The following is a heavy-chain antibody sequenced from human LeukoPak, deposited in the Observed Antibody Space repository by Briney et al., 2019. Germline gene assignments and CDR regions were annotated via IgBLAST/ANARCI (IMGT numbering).Heavy chain of an antibody. CDR2: IYYSGST. CDR3: ARYIWGSYPTFEDY. V-gene: IGHV4-59*01. J-gene: IGHJ4*02. D-gene: IGHD3-16*02. CDR1: GGSISSYY. Sequence: SETLSLTCTVSGGSISSYYWSWIRQPPGKGLEWIGYIYYSGSTNYNPSLKSRVTISVDTSKNQFSLKLSSVAAADTVVYSCARYIWGSYPTFEDYWGQGTLVTVSS.